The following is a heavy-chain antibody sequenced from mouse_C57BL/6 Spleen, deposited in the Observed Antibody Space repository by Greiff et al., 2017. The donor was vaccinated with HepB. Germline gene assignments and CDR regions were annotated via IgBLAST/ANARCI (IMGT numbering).Heavy chain of an antibody. Sequence: QVHVKQSGAELVRPGASVTLSCKASGYTFTDYEMHWVKQTPVHGLEWIGAIDPETGGTAYNQKFKGKAILTADKSSSTAYMELRSLTSEDSAVYYCTTYYGSRLAWFAYWGQGTLVTVSA. D-gene: IGHD1-1*01. J-gene: IGHJ3*01. CDR2: IDPETGGT. CDR1: GYTFTDYE. V-gene: IGHV1-15*01. CDR3: TTYYGSRLAWFAY.